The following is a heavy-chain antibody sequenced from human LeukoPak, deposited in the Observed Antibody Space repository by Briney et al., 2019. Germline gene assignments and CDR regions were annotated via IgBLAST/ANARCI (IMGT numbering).Heavy chain of an antibody. J-gene: IGHJ4*02. CDR1: GYSFASYW. CDR2: IYPGDSDT. D-gene: IGHD2-2*01. CDR3: ARQWGDCSSTSCYSTY. Sequence: GASLKISCKGSGYSFASYWIAWVRQMPGKGLEWMGIIYPGDSDTRYRPSFQGQVTISADKSISTAYLQWSSLKASDTAIYYCARQWGDCSSTSCYSTYWGQGTLVTVSS. V-gene: IGHV5-51*01.